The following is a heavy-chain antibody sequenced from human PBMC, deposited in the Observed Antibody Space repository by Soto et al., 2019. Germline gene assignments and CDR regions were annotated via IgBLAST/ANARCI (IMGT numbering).Heavy chain of an antibody. V-gene: IGHV3-23*01. Sequence: EVQLLESGGGLVQPGGSLRLSCAASGFTFSSYAMNWVRQAPGKGLEWVSAISGSGGSTYYADSVKGRFTISRDNSKNTLYLQMNSLRAEDTAVYYCAKDRIPPGAFDYWGQGTLVTVSS. J-gene: IGHJ4*02. D-gene: IGHD2-2*01. CDR1: GFTFSSYA. CDR2: ISGSGGST. CDR3: AKDRIPPGAFDY.